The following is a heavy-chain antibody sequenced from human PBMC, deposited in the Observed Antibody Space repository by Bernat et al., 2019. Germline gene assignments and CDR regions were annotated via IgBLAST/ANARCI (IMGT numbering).Heavy chain of an antibody. CDR1: GGSISSYY. CDR2: IYYSGST. Sequence: QVQLQESGPGLVKPSETLSLTCTVSGGSISSYYWSWIRQPPGKGLEWIGYIYYSGSTNYNPSLKSRVTISVDTSKNQFSLKLSSVTAADTAVYYCARDPGNDGYSGYGWYNWFDPWGQGTLVTVSS. V-gene: IGHV4-59*01. CDR3: ARDPGNDGYSGYGWYNWFDP. J-gene: IGHJ5*02. D-gene: IGHD5-12*01.